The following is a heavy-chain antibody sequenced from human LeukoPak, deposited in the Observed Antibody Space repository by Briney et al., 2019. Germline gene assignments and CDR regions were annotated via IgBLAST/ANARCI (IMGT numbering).Heavy chain of an antibody. CDR3: ARRSHDGYFDY. J-gene: IGHJ4*02. V-gene: IGHV5-51*01. CDR2: IYPGDSDA. CDR1: GYSFTSYW. Sequence: GESGKISCKGSGYSFTSYWIGWVRQMPGKGLEWMGIIYPGDSDARYRPSFQGQVTISADKSISTAYLQWSSLKASDTAMYYCARRSHDGYFDYWGQGTLVTVSS.